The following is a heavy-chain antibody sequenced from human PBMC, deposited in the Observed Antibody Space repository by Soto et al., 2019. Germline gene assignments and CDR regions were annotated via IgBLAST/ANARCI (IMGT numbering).Heavy chain of an antibody. CDR1: DDSISSSSYY. Sequence: SETLSLTCTVSDDSISSSSYYWGWNRQPPGKGLEWIGSIYYSGSTYHNPSLKSRVTISVDRSKNQFSLKLNSVTAADTAVYYCARGHPLGYWGQGTLVTVSS. CDR2: IYYSGST. J-gene: IGHJ4*02. V-gene: IGHV4-39*07. CDR3: ARGHPLGY.